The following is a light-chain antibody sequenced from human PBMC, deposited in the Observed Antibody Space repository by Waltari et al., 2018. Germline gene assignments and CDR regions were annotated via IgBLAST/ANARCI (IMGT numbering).Light chain of an antibody. CDR1: QGIGNW. CDR2: AAS. J-gene: IGKJ1*01. V-gene: IGKV1-12*01. Sequence: DIQMTQSPSSVSASVGDGVTITCRASQGIGNWLAWYQQRPGTAPKLLIYAASILQTEVPSRFIGSGSGTDFILTIRNLQPEDFATYFCQQGNSFPPTFGQGTRVEVK. CDR3: QQGNSFPPT.